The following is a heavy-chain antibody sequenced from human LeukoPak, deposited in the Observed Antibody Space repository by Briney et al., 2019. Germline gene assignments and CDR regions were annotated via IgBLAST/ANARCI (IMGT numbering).Heavy chain of an antibody. D-gene: IGHD3-10*01. Sequence: GGSLRLSCVVSGITVSNYAMTWVRQAPGKGLEWVSGISEGGVTNYVDTVKGRFTISRDKSMNTVHLQMNRLRAEDTAVYFCARRGIVIRGLLVSGFHKEAYYFDYWDRGILVTVSS. CDR3: ARRGIVIRGLLVSGFHKEAYYFDY. CDR2: ISEGGVT. CDR1: GITVSNYA. V-gene: IGHV3-23*01. J-gene: IGHJ4*02.